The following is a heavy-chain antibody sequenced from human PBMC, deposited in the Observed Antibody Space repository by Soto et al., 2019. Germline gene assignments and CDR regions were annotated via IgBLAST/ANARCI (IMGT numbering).Heavy chain of an antibody. V-gene: IGHV1-3*01. CDR3: ARALMVRAVTVPGY. D-gene: IGHD3-10*01. CDR1: GYTFTSYA. Sequence: QVQLVQSGVEVKKPGASVKVSCKASGYTFTSYAMHWVRQAPGQRLECMGWINAGNGDTRYSQKFQGRVTFTRDTSASTAYIELSSLRSEETAVYYCARALMVRAVTVPGYWGQGTLVTVSS. J-gene: IGHJ4*02. CDR2: INAGNGDT.